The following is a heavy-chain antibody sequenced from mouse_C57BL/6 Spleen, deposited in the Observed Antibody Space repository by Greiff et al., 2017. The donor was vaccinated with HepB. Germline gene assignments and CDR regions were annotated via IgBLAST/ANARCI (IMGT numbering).Heavy chain of an antibody. J-gene: IGHJ4*01. CDR3: ARREGGLTGRDYYAMDY. Sequence: QVTLKESGPGILQSSQTLSLTCSFSGFSLSTSGMGVSWIRQPSGKGLEWLAHIYWDDDKRYNPSLKSRLTISKDTSRNQVFLKITSVDTADTATYYCARREGGLTGRDYYAMDYWGQGTSVTVSS. D-gene: IGHD4-1*01. V-gene: IGHV8-12*01. CDR1: GFSLSTSGMG. CDR2: IYWDDDK.